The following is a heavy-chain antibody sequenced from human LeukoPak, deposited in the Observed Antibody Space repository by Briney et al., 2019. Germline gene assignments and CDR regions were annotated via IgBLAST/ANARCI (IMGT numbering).Heavy chain of an antibody. Sequence: PGGSLRLSCAASEFTFSNYGMSWVRQAPGKGLEWVSAISGSGDYTYYADSVKGRFTISRDNSKNTLHLQMNSLGAEDAAVYYCAKGGIAVAGTSYYYYMDVWGKGTTVTISS. CDR3: AKGGIAVAGTSYYYYMDV. J-gene: IGHJ6*03. D-gene: IGHD6-19*01. CDR2: ISGSGDYT. V-gene: IGHV3-23*01. CDR1: EFTFSNYG.